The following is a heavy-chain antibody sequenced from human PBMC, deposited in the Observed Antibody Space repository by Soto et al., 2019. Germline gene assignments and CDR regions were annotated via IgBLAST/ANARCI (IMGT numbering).Heavy chain of an antibody. D-gene: IGHD2-15*01. J-gene: IGHJ6*02. V-gene: IGHV4-30-4*01. CDR1: GCSISSRDYY. Sequence: SETLSLPCTVSGCSISSRDYYWSWIRQPPGKGLEWIGYIYYSGSTYYNPSLKSRVTISVDTSKNQFSLKLSSVTAADTAVYYCAREAGRGYVMEVWVQGNTVTV. CDR3: AREAGRGYVMEV. CDR2: IYYSGST.